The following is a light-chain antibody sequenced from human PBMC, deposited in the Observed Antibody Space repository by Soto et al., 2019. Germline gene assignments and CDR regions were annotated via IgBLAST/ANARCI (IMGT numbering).Light chain of an antibody. J-gene: IGLJ2*01. Sequence: QSVLTRPPSASGTPGQRVTISCSGSTSNIGSNTVNWYQQLPGTAPKLLIYSNNQRPSGVPDRFSASKSGTSASLAISGIQSEDEADYYCAAWDDSLNVVVFGGGTKLTVL. V-gene: IGLV1-44*01. CDR3: AAWDDSLNVVV. CDR2: SNN. CDR1: TSNIGSNT.